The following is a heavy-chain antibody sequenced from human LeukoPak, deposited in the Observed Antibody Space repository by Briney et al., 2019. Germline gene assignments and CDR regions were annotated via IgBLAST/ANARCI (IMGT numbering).Heavy chain of an antibody. D-gene: IGHD2-15*01. Sequence: GRSLRLSCAASGFTFSSYAMHWVRQAPGKGLEWVAVISYDGSNKYYADSVKGRFTISRDNSKNMLYLQMNSLRAEDTAVYYCARDPTGGIGSGQTRYYYYGMDVWGQGTTVTVSS. CDR3: ARDPTGGIGSGQTRYYYYGMDV. J-gene: IGHJ6*02. CDR2: ISYDGSNK. CDR1: GFTFSSYA. V-gene: IGHV3-30-3*01.